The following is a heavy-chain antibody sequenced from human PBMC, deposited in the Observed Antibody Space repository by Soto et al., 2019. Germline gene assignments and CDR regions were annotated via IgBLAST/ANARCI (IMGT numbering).Heavy chain of an antibody. CDR3: TRRAYYGDDYYYGMGV. CDR2: IRSKANSYAT. V-gene: IGHV3-73*01. D-gene: IGHD4-17*01. J-gene: IGHJ6*02. Sequence: LRLSCAASGFTFSGSAMHWVRQASGKGLEWVGRIRSKANSYATAYAASVKGRFTISRDDSKNTAYLQMNSLKTEDTAVYYCTRRAYYGDDYYYGMGVWGQGTTVTVSS. CDR1: GFTFSGSA.